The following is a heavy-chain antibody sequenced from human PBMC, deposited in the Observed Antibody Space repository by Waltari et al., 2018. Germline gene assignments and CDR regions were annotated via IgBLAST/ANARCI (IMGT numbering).Heavy chain of an antibody. J-gene: IGHJ4*02. CDR1: GYSFTSYW. CDR2: IYPGDSDT. Sequence: EVQLVQSGAEVKKPGESLKISCKGSGYSFTSYWIGWVRQMPGKGMEWMGIIYPGDSDTRSSPSFQGQVTISADKSISTAYLQWSSLKASDTAMYYCARGGGYYYDSSGYYSFDYWGQGTLVTVSS. D-gene: IGHD3-22*01. CDR3: ARGGGYYYDSSGYYSFDY. V-gene: IGHV5-51*03.